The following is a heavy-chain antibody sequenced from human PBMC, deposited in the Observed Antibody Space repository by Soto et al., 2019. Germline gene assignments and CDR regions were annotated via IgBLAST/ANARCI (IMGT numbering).Heavy chain of an antibody. CDR3: AKDFSALYYYYYGMDV. CDR2: ISYDGSNK. CDR1: GFTFSGYG. D-gene: IGHD3-3*02. V-gene: IGHV3-30*18. Sequence: ESGGGVVQPGRSLRLSCAASGFTFSGYGMHWVRQAPGKGLEWVALISYDGSNKYYADSVKGRFTISRDNSKNTLYLQMNSLRAEDTAVYYCAKDFSALYYYYYGMDVWGQGTTVTVSS. J-gene: IGHJ6*02.